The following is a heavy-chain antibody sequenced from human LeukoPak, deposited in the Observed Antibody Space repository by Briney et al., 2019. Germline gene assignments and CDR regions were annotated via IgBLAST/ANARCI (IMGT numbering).Heavy chain of an antibody. V-gene: IGHV3-23*01. J-gene: IGHJ4*02. CDR2: ITGSGAST. CDR3: AKRWGPGSSGYIYFDY. D-gene: IGHD6-19*01. CDR1: EFTFSSYA. Sequence: GGSLRLSCAASEFTFSSYAMSWVRQAPEKGLEWVSAITGSGASTYYVDSVKGRFTISRDNSKNTLYLQMNSLRAEDTAVHYCAKRWGPGSSGYIYFDYWGQGTLVTVSS.